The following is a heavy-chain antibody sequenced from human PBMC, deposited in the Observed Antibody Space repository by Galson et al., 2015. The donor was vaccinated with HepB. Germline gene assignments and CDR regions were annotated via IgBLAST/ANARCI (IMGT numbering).Heavy chain of an antibody. CDR2: ISAYNGNT. CDR1: GYTFTSYG. J-gene: IGHJ6*02. Sequence: SVKVSCKASGYTFTSYGTSWVRQAPGQGLEWMGWISAYNGNTNYAQKLQGRVTMTTDTSTSTAYMELRSLRSDDTAVYYCARDYLGSGSYQKHHYYYYGMDVWGQGTTVTVSS. V-gene: IGHV1-18*04. CDR3: ARDYLGSGSYQKHHYYYYGMDV. D-gene: IGHD3-10*01.